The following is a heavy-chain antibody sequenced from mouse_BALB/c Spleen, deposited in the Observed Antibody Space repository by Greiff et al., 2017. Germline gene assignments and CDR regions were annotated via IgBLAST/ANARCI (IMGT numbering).Heavy chain of an antibody. V-gene: IGHV2-9*02. Sequence: QVQLKESGPGLVAPSQSLSITCTVSGFSLTSYGVHWVRQPPGKGLEWLGVIWAGGSTNYNSALMSRLSISKDNSKSQVFLKMNSLQTDDTAMYYCAREKSGDYPFAYWGQGTLVTVSA. CDR1: GFSLTSYG. J-gene: IGHJ3*01. CDR2: IWAGGST. CDR3: AREKSGDYPFAY. D-gene: IGHD2-4*01.